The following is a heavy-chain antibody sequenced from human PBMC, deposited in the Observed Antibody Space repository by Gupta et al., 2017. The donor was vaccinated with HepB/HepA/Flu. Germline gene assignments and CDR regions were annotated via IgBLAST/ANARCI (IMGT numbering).Heavy chain of an antibody. V-gene: IGHV1-24*01. CDR3: ATVHCSSTSCYADNWFDP. CDR2: FDPEDGET. J-gene: IGHJ5*02. CDR1: ELS. D-gene: IGHD2-2*01. Sequence: ELSMHWVRQAPGKGLEWMGGFDPEDGETIYAQKFQGRVTMTEDTSTDTAYMELSSLRSEDTAVYYCATVHCSSTSCYADNWFDPWGQGTLVTVSS.